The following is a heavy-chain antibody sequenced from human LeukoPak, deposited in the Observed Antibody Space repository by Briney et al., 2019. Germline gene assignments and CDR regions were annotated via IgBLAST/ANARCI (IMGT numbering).Heavy chain of an antibody. CDR3: ARGPYGGNRYDAFDI. CDR2: IWYDGSNK. Sequence: GGSLRLFCAASGFTFNSYGIHWVRQAPGKGLEWVAIIWYDGSNKYCADSVKGRFTISRDNSKNTLYLQMNSLRAEDTAVYYCARGPYGGNRYDAFDIWGRGTMVTVSS. V-gene: IGHV3-33*01. CDR1: GFTFNSYG. D-gene: IGHD4-23*01. J-gene: IGHJ3*02.